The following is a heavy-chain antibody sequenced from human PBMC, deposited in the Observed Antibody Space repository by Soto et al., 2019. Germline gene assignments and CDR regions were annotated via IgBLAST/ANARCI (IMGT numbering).Heavy chain of an antibody. CDR2: ISGSGVTT. CDR1: GFTLSNYA. Sequence: EMQLLESGGDLVQPGGSLRPSCAASGFTLSNYAMTWVRQAPGKGLEYISAISGSGVTTYDADSMKGRFTISRDNSKNTLYLQMNSLRAEDTAVYYCAKDRDDIGMVDAFEIWGQGTMVTVSS. D-gene: IGHD2-15*01. CDR3: AKDRDDIGMVDAFEI. J-gene: IGHJ3*02. V-gene: IGHV3-23*01.